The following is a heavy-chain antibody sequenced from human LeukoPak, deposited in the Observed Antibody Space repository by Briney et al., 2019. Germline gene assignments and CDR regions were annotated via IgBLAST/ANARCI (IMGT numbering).Heavy chain of an antibody. Sequence: GGSLRLSCAASGFTFSDYYMSCIRQAPGKGLEWVSYISSSGSTIYYADSVKGRFTISRDNAKNSLYLQMNSLRAEDTAVYYCARALYSSPDFDYWGQGTLVTVSS. D-gene: IGHD6-13*01. V-gene: IGHV3-11*01. J-gene: IGHJ4*02. CDR3: ARALYSSPDFDY. CDR2: ISSSGSTI. CDR1: GFTFSDYY.